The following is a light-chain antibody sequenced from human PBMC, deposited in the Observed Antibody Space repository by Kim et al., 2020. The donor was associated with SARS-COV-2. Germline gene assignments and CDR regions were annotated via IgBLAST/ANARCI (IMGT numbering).Light chain of an antibody. CDR2: QDS. V-gene: IGLV3-1*01. J-gene: IGLJ2*01. Sequence: SVAPGQTASINCSGDKLGDKYACWYQQKPGQSPVLVIYQDSKRPSGIPERFSGSNSGNTATLTISGTQAMDEADYYCQAWDSSHVVFGGGTQLTVL. CDR3: QAWDSSHVV. CDR1: KLGDKY.